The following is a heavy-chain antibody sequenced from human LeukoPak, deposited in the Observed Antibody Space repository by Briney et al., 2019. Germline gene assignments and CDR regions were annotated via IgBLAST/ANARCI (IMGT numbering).Heavy chain of an antibody. Sequence: SVKVSCKASGGTFSSYAISWVRQAPGQGLEWVGRIIPIFGTANYAQKFQGRVTITTDESTSTAYMELSSLRSEDTAVYYCARANTIVGAFFDYWGQGTLVTVSS. V-gene: IGHV1-69*05. CDR2: IIPIFGTA. D-gene: IGHD1-26*01. CDR1: GGTFSSYA. CDR3: ARANTIVGAFFDY. J-gene: IGHJ4*02.